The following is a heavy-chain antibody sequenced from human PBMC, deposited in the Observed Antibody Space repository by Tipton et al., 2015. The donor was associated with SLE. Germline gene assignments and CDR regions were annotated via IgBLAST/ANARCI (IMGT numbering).Heavy chain of an antibody. Sequence: TLSLTCAVYGGSFSGYYWSWIRQLPGKGLEWIGEINHSGSTNYNPSLKSRVTISVDTSKNQFSLKLSSVTAADTAVYYCATLKFFGELGIGRDYWGQGTLVTVSS. D-gene: IGHD3-3*01. V-gene: IGHV4-34*01. J-gene: IGHJ4*02. CDR1: GGSFSGYY. CDR2: INHSGST. CDR3: ATLKFFGELGIGRDY.